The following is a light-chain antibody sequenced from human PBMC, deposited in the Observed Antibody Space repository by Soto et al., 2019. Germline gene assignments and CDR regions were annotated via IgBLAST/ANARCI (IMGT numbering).Light chain of an antibody. Sequence: DIQRTQSPSTLSASVGDRVSITCRASQNIDKWLAWYQQKPQKAPKLLIFDASTLQSGVPSRFSGSGSGTEFTLTISSLQPDDSATYYCQQYNTFWTFGQGTKVDIK. CDR2: DAS. J-gene: IGKJ1*01. CDR1: QNIDKW. CDR3: QQYNTFWT. V-gene: IGKV1-5*01.